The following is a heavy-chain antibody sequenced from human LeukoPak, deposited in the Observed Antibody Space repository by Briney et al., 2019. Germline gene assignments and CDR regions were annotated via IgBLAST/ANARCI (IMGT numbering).Heavy chain of an antibody. V-gene: IGHV2-70*11. D-gene: IGHD1-26*01. J-gene: IGHJ4*02. CDR1: GFSLSTSGMC. Sequence: SGPALVKPTQTLTLTCTFSGFSLSTSGMCVSWIRQPPGKALEWLARIDWDDDKYYSTSLKTRLTISKDTSKNQVVLTMTNMDPVDTVTYYCARFIVGAASFDYWGQGTLVTVSS. CDR3: ARFIVGAASFDY. CDR2: IDWDDDK.